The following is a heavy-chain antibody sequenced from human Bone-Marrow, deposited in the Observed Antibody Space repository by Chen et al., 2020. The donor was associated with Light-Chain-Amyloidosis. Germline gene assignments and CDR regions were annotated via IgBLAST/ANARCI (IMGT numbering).Heavy chain of an antibody. D-gene: IGHD3-10*01. J-gene: IGHJ4*02. CDR2: INHSGST. Sequence: QVQLQQWGAGLLKPSETLSLTCAVYGGSFSGYYWSWIRQPPGKGLEWIGEINHSGSTNYNPSLKSRVTISVDTSKNQFSLKLSSVTAADTAVYYCARLSSPLRGKPPYYFDYWGQGTLVTVSS. CDR3: ARLSSPLRGKPPYYFDY. V-gene: IGHV4-34*01. CDR1: GGSFSGYY.